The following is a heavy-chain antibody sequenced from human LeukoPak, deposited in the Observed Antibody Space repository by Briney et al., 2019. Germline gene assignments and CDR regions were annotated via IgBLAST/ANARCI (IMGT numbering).Heavy chain of an antibody. J-gene: IGHJ4*02. CDR1: GFTFNRCW. CDR2: INPDGRDT. Sequence: GRSLRLSCVVSGFTFNRCWMNWVRQAPGKGLEWVAHINPDGRDTYYVDSVKGRFTISRDNAKNSLYLQMNSLRAEDTAVYYCARAEDIVVVPAAYFDYWGQGTLVTVSS. CDR3: ARAEDIVVVPAAYFDY. D-gene: IGHD2-2*01. V-gene: IGHV3-7*03.